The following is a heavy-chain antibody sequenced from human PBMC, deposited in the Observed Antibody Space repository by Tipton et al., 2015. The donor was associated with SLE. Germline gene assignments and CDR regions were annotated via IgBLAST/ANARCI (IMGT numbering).Heavy chain of an antibody. D-gene: IGHD3-22*01. CDR1: GCSIRSSSYY. CDR2: IYYSGST. J-gene: IGHJ4*02. Sequence: TLSLTCTVSGCSIRSSSYYWGWIRQPPGQGLEWIGSIYYSGSTYYNPSLQSRVTISVDTSKNQFSLKLSSVTAADTAVYYCARLGGYYDSSGYSYYFDYWGQGTLVTVSS. V-gene: IGHV4-39*01. CDR3: ARLGGYYDSSGYSYYFDY.